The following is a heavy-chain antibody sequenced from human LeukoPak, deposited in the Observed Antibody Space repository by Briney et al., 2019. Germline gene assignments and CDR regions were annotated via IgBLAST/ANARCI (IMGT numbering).Heavy chain of an antibody. J-gene: IGHJ4*02. CDR3: TRDQY. CDR2: TNRDGSQK. Sequence: GESLRLSRTASRFTLGNNWVSWVRQAPGKGLEWVANTNRDGSQKNYVDSVKGRFTISRDNAKNSLYLQMDSLRAEDTAVYYCTRDQYWGQGTLVTVSS. CDR1: RFTLGNNW. V-gene: IGHV3-7*01.